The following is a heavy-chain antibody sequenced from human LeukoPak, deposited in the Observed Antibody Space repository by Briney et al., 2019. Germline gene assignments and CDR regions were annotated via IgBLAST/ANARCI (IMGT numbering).Heavy chain of an antibody. D-gene: IGHD3-22*01. CDR3: ARVLPYYDSSGYYGVFDY. Sequence: ASVKVSCKASGGTFRSYAISWVRQAPGQGLEWMGRIIPILGIANYAQKFQGRVTITADKSTSTAYMELSSLRSEDTAVYYCARVLPYYDSSGYYGVFDYWGQGTLVTVSS. CDR1: GGTFRSYA. J-gene: IGHJ4*02. CDR2: IIPILGIA. V-gene: IGHV1-69*04.